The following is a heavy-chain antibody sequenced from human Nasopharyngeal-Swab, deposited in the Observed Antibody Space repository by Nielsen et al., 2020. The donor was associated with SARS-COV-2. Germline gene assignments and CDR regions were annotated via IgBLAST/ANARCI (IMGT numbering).Heavy chain of an antibody. CDR1: GYTFTSYG. CDR3: ATEFYGSGSYYSNWFDP. CDR2: ISAYNGNT. J-gene: IGHJ5*02. D-gene: IGHD3-10*01. Sequence: ASVKVSCKASGYTFTSYGISWVRQAPGQGLEWMGWISAYNGNTNYAQKLQGRVTMTTDTSTSTAYMELRSLRSDDTAVYYCATEFYGSGSYYSNWFDPWGQGTPVTVSS. V-gene: IGHV1-18*01.